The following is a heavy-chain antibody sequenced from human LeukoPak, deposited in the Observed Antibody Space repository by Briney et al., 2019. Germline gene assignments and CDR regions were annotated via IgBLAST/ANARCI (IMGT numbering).Heavy chain of an antibody. CDR2: INHSGST. V-gene: IGHV4-34*01. CDR1: GGSFSGYY. CDR3: AIYGDYAPFDY. D-gene: IGHD4-17*01. J-gene: IGHJ4*02. Sequence: SETLSLTCAVYGGSFSGYYWSWIRQPPGKGLEWIGEINHSGSTNYNPSLKSRVTISVDTSKNQFSLKPSSVTAADTAVYYCAIYGDYAPFDYWGQGTLVTVSS.